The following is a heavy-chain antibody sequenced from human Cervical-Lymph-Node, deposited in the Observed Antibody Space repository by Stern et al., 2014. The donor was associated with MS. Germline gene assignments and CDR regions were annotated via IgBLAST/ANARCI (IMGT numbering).Heavy chain of an antibody. CDR1: GFTFRRFW. Sequence: EVQLVESGGGLVKPGESLRLSCVASGFTFRRFWMHWVRQAPGKGLVWVSRINSVGDISNYADSVKGRFTISRDNAKNTLYLQMNSLRADDTAVYYCTTLPFTVTNASYTYGMDVWGQGTTVTVSS. D-gene: IGHD4-17*01. CDR2: INSVGDIS. V-gene: IGHV3-74*01. J-gene: IGHJ6*02. CDR3: TTLPFTVTNASYTYGMDV.